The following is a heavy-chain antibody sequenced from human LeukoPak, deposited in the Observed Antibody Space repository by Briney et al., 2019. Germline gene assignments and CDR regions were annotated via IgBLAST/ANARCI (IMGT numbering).Heavy chain of an antibody. D-gene: IGHD2-2*01. CDR1: GYTFTGYY. CDR2: INPNSGGT. Sequence: ASVKVSCKASGYTFTGYYTHWVRQAPGQGLEWMGWINPNSGGTNYAQKFQGRVTMTRDTSISTAYMELSRLRSDDTAVYYCARDQVVVVPAAMNWFDPWGQGTLVTVSS. J-gene: IGHJ5*02. CDR3: ARDQVVVVPAAMNWFDP. V-gene: IGHV1-2*02.